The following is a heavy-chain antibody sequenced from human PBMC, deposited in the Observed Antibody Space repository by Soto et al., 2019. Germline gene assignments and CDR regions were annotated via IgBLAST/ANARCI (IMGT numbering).Heavy chain of an antibody. CDR1: GDSISTYY. CDR2: VYYSGST. Sequence: SETLSLTCDVSGDSISTYYWSWIRQPPGKGLEWIGYVYYSGSTLYNPSLESRVTMSIDMSKKQVALKLTSVIAADTAVYYCARTRMIESWIDYWGHGTLVTVSS. J-gene: IGHJ4*01. CDR3: ARTRMIESWIDY. V-gene: IGHV4-59*01. D-gene: IGHD2-21*01.